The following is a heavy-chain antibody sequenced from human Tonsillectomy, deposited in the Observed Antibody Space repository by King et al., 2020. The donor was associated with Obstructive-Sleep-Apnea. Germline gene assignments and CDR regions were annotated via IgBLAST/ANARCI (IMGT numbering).Heavy chain of an antibody. CDR3: SRSVLRFVEWLPHFDY. CDR2: IKQDGSEK. Sequence: VQLVESGGGLVQPGGSLRLSCAASGFTFSSYWMSWVRQAPGKGLEWVANIKQDGSEKYYVDSVKGRFTISRDNAKNSLYLQMNSLRAEDTAVYYCSRSVLRFVEWLPHFDYWGQGTLVTVSS. D-gene: IGHD3-3*01. V-gene: IGHV3-7*03. J-gene: IGHJ4*02. CDR1: GFTFSSYW.